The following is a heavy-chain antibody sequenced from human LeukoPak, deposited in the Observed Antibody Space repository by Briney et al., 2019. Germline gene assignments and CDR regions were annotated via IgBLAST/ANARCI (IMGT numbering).Heavy chain of an antibody. CDR2: ISSSGSTI. Sequence: GGSLRLSCAASGFTFSSYEMNWVRQAPGKGLEWVSYISSSGSTIYYADSVKGRFTISRDNAKNSLYLQMNSLRAEDTAVYYCARDTPNIAAADYFDYWGQGTLVTVSS. D-gene: IGHD6-13*01. J-gene: IGHJ4*02. CDR1: GFTFSSYE. V-gene: IGHV3-48*03. CDR3: ARDTPNIAAADYFDY.